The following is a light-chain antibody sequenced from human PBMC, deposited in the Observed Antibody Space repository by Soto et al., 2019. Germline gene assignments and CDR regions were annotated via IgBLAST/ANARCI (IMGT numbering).Light chain of an antibody. CDR1: SNDVGGSNH. Sequence: QSALTQPASVSGSPGQSITISCSGTSNDVGGSNHVSWYQQHPGKAPKLILYEVSKRPSGVPDRFSGSRSGNTASLTVSGLQAEDEADYYCSSFAGSPVVFGGGTKLTVL. CDR2: EVS. J-gene: IGLJ2*01. CDR3: SSFAGSPVV. V-gene: IGLV2-8*01.